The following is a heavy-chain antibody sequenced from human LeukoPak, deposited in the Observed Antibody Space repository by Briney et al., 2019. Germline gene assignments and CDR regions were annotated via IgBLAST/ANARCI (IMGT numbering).Heavy chain of an antibody. CDR3: ARGARAGYNLEPFDY. V-gene: IGHV4-59*08. D-gene: IGHD5-24*01. CDR2: IYYTGST. J-gene: IGHJ4*02. CDR1: GGSISSYY. Sequence: SETLSLTCTVSGGSISSYYWSWIRQSPGKGREWIGYIYYTGSTNFNPSLKSRVTISVDTSKNQFSLKLSSVTAADTAVYYCARGARAGYNLEPFDYWGQGTLVTVSS.